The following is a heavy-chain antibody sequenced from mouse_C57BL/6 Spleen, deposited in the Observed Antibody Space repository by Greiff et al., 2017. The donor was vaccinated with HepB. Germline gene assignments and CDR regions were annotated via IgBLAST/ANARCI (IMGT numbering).Heavy chain of an antibody. CDR3: ARDLLLRYFDY. Sequence: VQLQQPGAELVKPGASVKLSCKASGYTFTSYWMHWVKQRPGQGLEWIGMIHPNSGSTNYNEKFKSKATLTVDKSSSTAYMQLSSLTSEDSAVYYCARDLLLRYFDYWGQGTTLTVSS. D-gene: IGHD1-1*01. CDR1: GYTFTSYW. V-gene: IGHV1-64*01. CDR2: IHPNSGST. J-gene: IGHJ2*01.